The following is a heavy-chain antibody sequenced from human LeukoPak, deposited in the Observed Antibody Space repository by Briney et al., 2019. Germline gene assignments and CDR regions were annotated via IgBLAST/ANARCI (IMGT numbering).Heavy chain of an antibody. CDR1: GFTFSSYW. D-gene: IGHD3-10*01. CDR3: AKDRRDYYGSGSYLKPSLVDY. J-gene: IGHJ4*02. CDR2: IKQDGSEK. V-gene: IGHV3-7*01. Sequence: GGSLRLSCAASGFTFSSYWMSWVRQAPGKGLEWVANIKQDGSEKYYVDSVKGRFTISRDNAKNSLYLQMNSLRAEDTAVYYCAKDRRDYYGSGSYLKPSLVDYWGQGTLVTVSS.